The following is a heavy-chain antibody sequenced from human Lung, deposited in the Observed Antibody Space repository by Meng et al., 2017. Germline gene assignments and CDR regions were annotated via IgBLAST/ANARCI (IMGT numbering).Heavy chain of an antibody. CDR3: AHIVLYDSYDY. CDR2: IYWDDDK. J-gene: IGHJ4*02. D-gene: IGHD3-22*01. CDR1: GFSLSTSGVG. Sequence: QITLKESGPTLVKPKQTRTLTCTFSGFSLSTSGVGVGWIRQHPGKALEWLALIYWDDDKRYSPSLKSRLTITKDTSKNQVVLTMTNMDPVDTATYYCAHIVLYDSYDYWGQGTLVTVSS. V-gene: IGHV2-5*02.